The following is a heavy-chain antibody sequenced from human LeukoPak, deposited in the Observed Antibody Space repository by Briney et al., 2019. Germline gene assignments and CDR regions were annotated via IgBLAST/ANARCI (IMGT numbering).Heavy chain of an antibody. V-gene: IGHV3-7*01. Sequence: PGGSLRLSCAASGFTFSSYWMSWVRQAPGKGLEWVANIKRDGSEKYYVDSLKGRFTISRDNAKNSLYLQMNSLRAEDTAVYYCATDDNSGSDYWGQGTLVTVSS. CDR1: GFTFSSYW. CDR3: ATDDNSGSDY. CDR2: IKRDGSEK. D-gene: IGHD3-22*01. J-gene: IGHJ4*02.